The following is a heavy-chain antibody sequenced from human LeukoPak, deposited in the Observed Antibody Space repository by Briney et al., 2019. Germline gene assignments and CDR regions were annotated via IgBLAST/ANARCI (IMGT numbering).Heavy chain of an antibody. Sequence: GESLKISCKGSGYSFTSYWISWVRQMPGKGLEWIGRIDPSDSYTNYSPSFQGHVTISADKSISTAYLQWSSLKASDTAMYYCARHAKLLWFGELSTDQYYFDYWVQGTLVTVSS. D-gene: IGHD3-10*01. J-gene: IGHJ4*02. CDR1: GYSFTSYW. CDR3: ARHAKLLWFGELSTDQYYFDY. CDR2: IDPSDSYT. V-gene: IGHV5-10-1*01.